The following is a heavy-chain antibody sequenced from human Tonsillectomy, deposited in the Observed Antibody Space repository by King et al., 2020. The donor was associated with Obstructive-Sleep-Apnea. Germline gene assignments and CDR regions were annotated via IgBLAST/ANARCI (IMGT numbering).Heavy chain of an antibody. V-gene: IGHV3-48*04. CDR2: ISSSSSTI. J-gene: IGHJ3*02. CDR1: SFTISGCN. D-gene: IGHD6-13*01. Sequence: VQLVESGGGLVQPGGSLRRSCAASSFTISGCNMNCVRQAPGKGQEWVSYISSSSSTIYYADSVKGRFTISRDNAKNSLYLQRNSLRAEDTAVYYCARDLVPDAFDIWGQGTMVTVSS. CDR3: ARDLVPDAFDI.